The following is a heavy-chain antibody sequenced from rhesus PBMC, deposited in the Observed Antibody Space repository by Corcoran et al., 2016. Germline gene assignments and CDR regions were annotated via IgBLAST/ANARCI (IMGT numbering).Heavy chain of an antibody. Sequence: QVQLQESGPGVVKPSETLSLTCAVSGGSISDSYRWSWIRQPPGKGLEWIGDIYGSSTSTNYNPSLKMRVTISKDTSKNQFSLKLSSVTAADTAVYYCARGRLGDYYGLDSWGQGVVVTVSS. J-gene: IGHJ6*01. D-gene: IGHD2-39*01. CDR1: GGSISDSYR. V-gene: IGHV4S10*01. CDR3: ARGRLGDYYGLDS. CDR2: IYGSSTST.